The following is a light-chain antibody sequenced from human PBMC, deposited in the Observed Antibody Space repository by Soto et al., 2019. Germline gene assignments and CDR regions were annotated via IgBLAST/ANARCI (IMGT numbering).Light chain of an antibody. CDR1: SSDVGVSNL. CDR3: QSYDSSLSGSV. CDR2: GNS. V-gene: IGLV2-14*03. Sequence: QSALTQPASVSGSPGQSITISCTGSSSDVGVSNLVSWYQQHPGKAPKLLIYGNSNRPSGVPDRFSGSKSGTSASLAITGLQAEDEADYYCQSYDSSLSGSVFGGGTKVTVL. J-gene: IGLJ2*01.